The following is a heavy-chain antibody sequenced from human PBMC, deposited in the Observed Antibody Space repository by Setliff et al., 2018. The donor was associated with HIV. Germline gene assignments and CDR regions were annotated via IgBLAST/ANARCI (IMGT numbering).Heavy chain of an antibody. CDR3: AINDRTYVYDSSGYYGNWFDP. V-gene: IGHV1-8*02. D-gene: IGHD3-22*01. J-gene: IGHJ5*02. CDR1: GYTFTNDD. CDR2: MSPFSGRT. Sequence: ASVKVSCKASGYTFTNDDINWVRQATGQGLEWMGWMSPFSGRTGYAQKFEGRVTMTRNSPINTAYMELSSLTSEDTALYYCAINDRTYVYDSSGYYGNWFDPWGQGTLVTVSS.